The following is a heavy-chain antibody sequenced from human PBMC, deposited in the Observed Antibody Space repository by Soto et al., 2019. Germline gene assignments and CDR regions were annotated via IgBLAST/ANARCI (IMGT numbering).Heavy chain of an antibody. D-gene: IGHD3-22*01. Sequence: QVQLQESGPGLVKPSGTLSLTCAVSGGSISSSNWWSWVRQPPGKGLEWIGEIYHSGSTNYNPSLKSRVTISVDKSKNQFSLKLSSVTAAATAVYYCARDPGYYYDSSGYRNWFDPWGQGTLVSVSS. V-gene: IGHV4-4*02. J-gene: IGHJ5*02. CDR2: IYHSGST. CDR3: ARDPGYYYDSSGYRNWFDP. CDR1: GGSISSSNW.